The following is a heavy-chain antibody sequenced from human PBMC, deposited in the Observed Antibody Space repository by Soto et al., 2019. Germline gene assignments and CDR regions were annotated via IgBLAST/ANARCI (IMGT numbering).Heavy chain of an antibody. CDR1: GGTFSSYT. V-gene: IGHV1-69*04. J-gene: IGHJ6*03. D-gene: IGHD5-12*01. CDR3: ARDRYSGYDYNYYYYMDV. CDR2: IIPILGIT. Sequence: SVKVSCKASGGTFSSYTISWVRQAPGQGLEWMGRIIPILGITNYAQKFQGRVTITADKSTSTAYMELSSLRSEDTAVYYCARDRYSGYDYNYYYYMDVWGKGTTVTVSS.